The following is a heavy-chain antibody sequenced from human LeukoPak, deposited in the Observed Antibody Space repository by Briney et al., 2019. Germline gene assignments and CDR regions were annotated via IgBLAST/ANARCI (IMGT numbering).Heavy chain of an antibody. CDR1: GFTFSAFG. V-gene: IGHV3-30*19. CDR2: ISYDGSNK. J-gene: IGHJ4*02. Sequence: PGGSLRLSCAASGFTFSAFGMHWVRQAPGKGLEWVAVISYDGSNKYYAGSVKGRFTISRGNSKNTLYLQMNSLRAEDTAVYYCAKDGGTHFDHWGQGTLVTVSS. D-gene: IGHD1-26*01. CDR3: AKDGGTHFDH.